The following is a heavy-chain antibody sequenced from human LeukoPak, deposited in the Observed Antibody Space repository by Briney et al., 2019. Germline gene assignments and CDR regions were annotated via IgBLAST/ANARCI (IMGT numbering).Heavy chain of an antibody. J-gene: IGHJ4*02. CDR2: IRSKAYGGTT. CDR1: GFTFGDYA. CDR3: ARDGGSYFDY. D-gene: IGHD1-26*01. Sequence: PGGSLRLSCTASGFTFGDYAMSWVRQAPGKGLEWVGFIRSKAYGGTTEYAASVKGRFTISRDDSKSIAYLQMNSLKTEDTAVYYCARDGGSYFDYWGQGTLVTVSS. V-gene: IGHV3-49*04.